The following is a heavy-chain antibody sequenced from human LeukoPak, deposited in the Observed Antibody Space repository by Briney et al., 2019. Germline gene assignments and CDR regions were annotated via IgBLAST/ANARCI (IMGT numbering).Heavy chain of an antibody. D-gene: IGHD2-2*01. CDR3: ARDNVICNNNSCYAMNNWFDP. CDR1: GFTFSSYG. J-gene: IGHJ5*02. V-gene: IGHV3-30*03. Sequence: PGGSLRLSCAASGFTFSSYGMHWVRQAPGKGLEWVAVISYDGSNKYYADSVKGRFTISRDNSKNTLYLQVNSLRAEDTAVYYCARDNVICNNNSCYAMNNWFDPWGQGTLVTVSS. CDR2: ISYDGSNK.